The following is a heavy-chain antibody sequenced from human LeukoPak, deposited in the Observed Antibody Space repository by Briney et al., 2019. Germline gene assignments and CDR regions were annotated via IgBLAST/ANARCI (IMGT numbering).Heavy chain of an antibody. Sequence: GESLKISCKGSGYSFTSYWIGWVRQMPGKGLEWMGIIYPGDSDTRYSPSFQGQVTISADKSISTAYLQWSSLKASDTAMYYCARHGRGITRSDGFYYLDVWGKGTTVTISS. D-gene: IGHD3-10*01. CDR2: IYPGDSDT. J-gene: IGHJ6*03. CDR3: ARHGRGITRSDGFYYLDV. CDR1: GYSFTSYW. V-gene: IGHV5-51*01.